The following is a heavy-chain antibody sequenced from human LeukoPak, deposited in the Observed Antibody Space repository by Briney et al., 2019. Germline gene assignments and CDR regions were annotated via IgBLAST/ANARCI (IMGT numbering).Heavy chain of an antibody. D-gene: IGHD2-15*01. J-gene: IGHJ4*02. V-gene: IGHV3-23*01. CDR2: ISGSGGST. CDR1: GFTFSSYA. CDR3: AKRKRRTIVVVVAAQFDY. Sequence: GGSLRLSCAASGFTFSSYAMSWVRQAPGKGLEWVSAISGSGGSTYYADSVKGRFTISRDNSKNTLYLQMNSLRAEDTAVYYCAKRKRRTIVVVVAAQFDYWGQRTLVTVSS.